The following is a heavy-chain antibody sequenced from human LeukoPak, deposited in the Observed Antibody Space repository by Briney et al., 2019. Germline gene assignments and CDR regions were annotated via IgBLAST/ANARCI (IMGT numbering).Heavy chain of an antibody. Sequence: PSETLSLTCAVYGGSFSGYYWSWIRQPPGKGLEWIGSIYYSGSTYYNPSLKSRVTISVDTSKNQFSLKLSSVTAADTAVYYCARESICSGGSCYFLMDVWGKGTTVTISS. D-gene: IGHD2-15*01. J-gene: IGHJ6*03. CDR3: ARESICSGGSCYFLMDV. CDR2: IYYSGST. V-gene: IGHV4-34*01. CDR1: GGSFSGYY.